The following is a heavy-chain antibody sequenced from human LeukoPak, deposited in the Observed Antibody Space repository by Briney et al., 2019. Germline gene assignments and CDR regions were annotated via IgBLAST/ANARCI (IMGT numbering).Heavy chain of an antibody. V-gene: IGHV4-59*08. CDR1: GGSISSYY. J-gene: IGHJ3*02. CDR3: AKRLGDYVYAFDI. Sequence: SETLSLTCTVSGGSISSYYWSWIRQPPGKGLEWIGYTYYSGSTNYNPSLKSRVTISVDTSKNQFSLKLSSVTAADTAVYYCAKRLGDYVYAFDIWGQGTMVTVSS. CDR2: TYYSGST. D-gene: IGHD4-17*01.